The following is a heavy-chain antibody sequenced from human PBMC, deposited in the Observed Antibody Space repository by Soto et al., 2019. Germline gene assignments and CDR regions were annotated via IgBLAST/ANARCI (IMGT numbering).Heavy chain of an antibody. CDR2: ITGSGRDS. D-gene: IGHD2-8*01. CDR1: GFTFRNNV. Sequence: GGSLRLSCAASGFTFRNNVLSWVRQAPGKGLDWVSGITGSGRDSYYADSVKGRFTISRDNSKNMVFLQMNSLRAEDTALYYCAKNGLDNSPSAIDSWGPGTLVTVSS. J-gene: IGHJ4*02. CDR3: AKNGLDNSPSAIDS. V-gene: IGHV3-23*01.